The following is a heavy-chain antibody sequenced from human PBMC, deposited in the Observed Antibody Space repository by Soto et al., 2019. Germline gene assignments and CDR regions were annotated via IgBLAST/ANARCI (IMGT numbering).Heavy chain of an antibody. CDR1: GYTFIGYY. Sequence: QVQLVQSGAEVKEPGASVKVSCKASGYTFIGYYIHWVRQVPGQGLEWMGRINPRSGVTTYAQKFRGRLTKTRETSISTAYMELSSLRSDDTAVYYCGRDGVGDTPLGWFDPWGQGSLVPVSS. CDR2: INPRSGVT. CDR3: GRDGVGDTPLGWFDP. V-gene: IGHV1-2*02. D-gene: IGHD1-26*01. J-gene: IGHJ5*02.